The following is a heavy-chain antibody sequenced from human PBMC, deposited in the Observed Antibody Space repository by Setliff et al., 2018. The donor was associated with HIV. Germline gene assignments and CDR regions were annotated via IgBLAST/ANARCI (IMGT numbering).Heavy chain of an antibody. J-gene: IGHJ4*02. D-gene: IGHD1-7*01. CDR3: ARLARTTYFDY. CDR2: IYPIDSDT. V-gene: IGHV5-51*01. CDR1: GYTFTNHW. Sequence: PGASLKISCVASGYTFTNHWIAWVRQTPVKGLEVMGIIYPIDSDTRYKSSFEGQVTISADKSKSAVYLQWSSLKASDTAVYFCARLARTTYFDYWGQGAQVTVSS.